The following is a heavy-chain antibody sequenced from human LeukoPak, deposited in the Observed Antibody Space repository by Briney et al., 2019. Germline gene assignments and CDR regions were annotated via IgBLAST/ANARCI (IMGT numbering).Heavy chain of an antibody. CDR1: GGRINNHY. CDR2: IDYSGTT. D-gene: IGHD4/OR15-4a*01. V-gene: IGHV4-59*11. J-gene: IGHJ4*02. CDR3: ARDLMGASHFDY. Sequence: SETLSLTCTVSGGRINNHYWTWIRQPPGKGLEWLGYIDYSGTTNYNPSLRSRVTISIDTPKNQFSLKMSSVTAADTAVYYCARDLMGASHFDYWGQGTLVTVSS.